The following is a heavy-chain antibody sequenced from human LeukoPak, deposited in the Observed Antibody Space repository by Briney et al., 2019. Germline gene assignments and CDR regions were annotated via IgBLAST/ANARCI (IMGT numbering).Heavy chain of an antibody. CDR3: TRDPVWSGYQTDY. CDR1: GFTFSSYA. CDR2: IRSKAYGGTT. Sequence: PGGSLRLSCAASGFTFSSYAMHWVRQAPGKGLEWVGFIRSKAYGGTTEYAASVKGRFTISRDDSKSIAYLQMNSLKTEDTTVYYCTRDPVWSGYQTDYWGQGTLVTVSS. D-gene: IGHD3-3*01. V-gene: IGHV3-49*04. J-gene: IGHJ4*02.